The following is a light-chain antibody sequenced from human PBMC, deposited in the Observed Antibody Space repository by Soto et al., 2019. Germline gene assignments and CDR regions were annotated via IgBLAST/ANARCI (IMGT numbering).Light chain of an antibody. CDR3: MQATQSYT. CDR1: QXLXXXXXXXY. CDR2: KIS. Sequence: DIVLTQTPLSSPVTLGQPASISCRSSQXLXXXXXXXYFTWLQQRPGQPPRLLIYKISKRFPGVPDRFSGXGSGTDFTLKISRVEXEDVGVYYCMQATQSYTFGQGTKLEIK. V-gene: IGKV2-24*01. J-gene: IGKJ2*01.